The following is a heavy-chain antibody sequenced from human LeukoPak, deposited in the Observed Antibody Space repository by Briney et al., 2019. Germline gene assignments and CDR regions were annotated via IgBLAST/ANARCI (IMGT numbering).Heavy chain of an antibody. Sequence: SVKVSCKASGGTFSRYTISWVRQAPGQGLEWMGRIIPILGIANYAQKFQGRVTITADKPTSTAYMELSSLRSEDTAVYYCARGYQLLDNWFDPWGQGTLVTVSS. V-gene: IGHV1-69*02. CDR3: ARGYQLLDNWFDP. CDR2: IIPILGIA. D-gene: IGHD2-2*01. J-gene: IGHJ5*02. CDR1: GGTFSRYT.